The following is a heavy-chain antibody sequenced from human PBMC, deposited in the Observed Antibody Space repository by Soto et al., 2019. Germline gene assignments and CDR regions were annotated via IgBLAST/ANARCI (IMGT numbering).Heavy chain of an antibody. D-gene: IGHD6-13*01. V-gene: IGHV1-18*01. CDR1: GYTFTSYG. Sequence: ASVKVSCKASGYTFTSYGISWVRQAPGQGLEWMGWISAYNGNTKYSQKFQGRVTITRDTSASTAYMELSSLRSEDTAVYYCARDRQQINWFDPWGQGTLVTVSS. CDR2: ISAYNGNT. J-gene: IGHJ5*02. CDR3: ARDRQQINWFDP.